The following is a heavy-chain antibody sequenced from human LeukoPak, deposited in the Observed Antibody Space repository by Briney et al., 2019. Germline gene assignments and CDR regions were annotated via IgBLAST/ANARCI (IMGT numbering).Heavy chain of an antibody. CDR3: AKGPQVGSGYHPDY. D-gene: IGHD3-22*01. CDR2: ITGSDDRT. CDR1: GFTFSSYA. V-gene: IGHV3-23*01. Sequence: GGSLRLSCAASGFTFSSYAMSWVRQAPGKGLEWVSTITGSDDRTYYADSVKGRFTISRDYSKNTLRLQMNSLRVEDTAIYYCAKGPQVGSGYHPDYWGQGTLVTVSS. J-gene: IGHJ4*02.